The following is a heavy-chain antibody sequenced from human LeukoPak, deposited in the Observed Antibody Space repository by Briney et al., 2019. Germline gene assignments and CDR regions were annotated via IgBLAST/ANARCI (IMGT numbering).Heavy chain of an antibody. D-gene: IGHD2-21*02. Sequence: PSETLSLTCTVSGDSISGYYWSWIRQPPGKGLEWIGYMHFSGSTNYNPSLKTRVTISGDTSENQFSLRLTSVTAADTAVYYCARAPSGTATGIYWYFDLWGRGTLVTVSS. CDR2: MHFSGST. CDR1: GDSISGYY. V-gene: IGHV4-59*01. J-gene: IGHJ2*01. CDR3: ARAPSGTATGIYWYFDL.